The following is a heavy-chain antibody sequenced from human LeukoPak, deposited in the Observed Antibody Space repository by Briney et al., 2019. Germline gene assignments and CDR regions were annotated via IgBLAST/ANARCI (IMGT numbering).Heavy chain of an antibody. CDR2: IWYDGSNK. D-gene: IGHD5-24*01. CDR1: RFTFSNYW. CDR3: ARDRRGMATKPTPYYFDY. V-gene: IGHV3-33*08. J-gene: IGHJ4*02. Sequence: GGSLRLSCVASRFTFSNYWMSWVRQTPGKGLEWVAVIWYDGSNKYYADSVKGRFTISRDNSKNTLYLQMNSLRAEDTAVYYCARDRRGMATKPTPYYFDYWGQGTLVTVSS.